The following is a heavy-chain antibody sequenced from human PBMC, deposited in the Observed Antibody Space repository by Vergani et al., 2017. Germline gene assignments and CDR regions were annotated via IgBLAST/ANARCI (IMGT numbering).Heavy chain of an antibody. CDR1: RGTFSSYA. Sequence: QVQLVQSGAEVKKPGSSVKVSCKASRGTFSSYAISWVRQAPGQGLEWMGGIIPIFGTANYAQKFQGRVTITADESTSTAYMELSSLRSEDTAVYYCARGRGLDIVVVPGRSQFDYWGQGTLVTVSS. V-gene: IGHV1-69*01. CDR2: IIPIFGTA. CDR3: ARGRGLDIVVVPGRSQFDY. J-gene: IGHJ4*02. D-gene: IGHD2-2*01.